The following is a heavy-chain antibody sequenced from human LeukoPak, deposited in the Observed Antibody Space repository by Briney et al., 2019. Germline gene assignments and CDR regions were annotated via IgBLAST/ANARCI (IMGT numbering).Heavy chain of an antibody. CDR1: GYSFTSYW. D-gene: IGHD6-13*01. J-gene: IGHJ6*03. V-gene: IGHV5-51*01. CDR3: ARLGAAAGTGYYYYMDV. CDR2: VYPGDSDT. Sequence: GESLKISCKGSGYSFTSYWIGWVRQMPGKGLEWMGIVYPGDSDTRYSPSFQGQVTISADKSISTAYLQWSSLKASDTAMYYCARLGAAAGTGYYYYMDVWGKGTTATVSS.